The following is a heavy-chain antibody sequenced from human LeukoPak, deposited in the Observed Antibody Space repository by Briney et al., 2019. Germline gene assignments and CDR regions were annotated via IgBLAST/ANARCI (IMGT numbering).Heavy chain of an antibody. V-gene: IGHV4-39*07. CDR3: ARLDGSGLYCFDY. CDR2: IYYSGST. D-gene: IGHD6-19*01. J-gene: IGHJ4*02. Sequence: SETLSLTCTVSGGSISSSSYYWGWIRQPPGTGLEWIGSIYYSGSTYYNPSLKSRVTISVDTSKNQFSLKLNSVTAADTAVYYCARLDGSGLYCFDYWGQGNLVTVSS. CDR1: GGSISSSSYY.